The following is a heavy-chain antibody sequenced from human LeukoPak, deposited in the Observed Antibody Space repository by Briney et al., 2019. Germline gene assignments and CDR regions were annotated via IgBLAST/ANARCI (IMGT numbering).Heavy chain of an antibody. D-gene: IGHD2-2*01. CDR2: INHSGST. CDR1: GGSFSGYY. J-gene: IGHJ6*03. Sequence: PSETLSLTCAVSGGSFSGYYWSWIRQPPGKGLEWIGEINHSGSTNYNPSFKSRVTTSVDTPKNQFSLQLSSVTAADTAVYYCVSSACSTSCYAPRSYYYYYYMDVWGKGTTVTVSS. V-gene: IGHV4-34*01. CDR3: VSSACSTSCYAPRSYYYYYYMDV.